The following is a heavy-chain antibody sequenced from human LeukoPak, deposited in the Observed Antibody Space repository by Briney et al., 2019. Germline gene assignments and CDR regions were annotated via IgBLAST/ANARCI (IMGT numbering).Heavy chain of an antibody. CDR1: GFSVSNNY. CDR2: IYIAGTT. V-gene: IGHV3-66*01. Sequence: PGGSLRLSCAVSGFSVSNNYVSWVRQAPGKGLEWVSIIYIAGTTYHADSVRGRLIISRDNSKNTVYLQMNSLRADDTAVYYCARDHSMDYGNWFDPWGQGTLVTVSS. CDR3: ARDHSMDYGNWFDP. J-gene: IGHJ5*02. D-gene: IGHD4-17*01.